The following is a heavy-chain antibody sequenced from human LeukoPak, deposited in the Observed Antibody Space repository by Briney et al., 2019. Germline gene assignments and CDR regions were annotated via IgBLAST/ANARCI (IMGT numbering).Heavy chain of an antibody. CDR2: ITPNSGGT. Sequence: ASVKVSCKASGYTFTGYYMHWVRQAPGQGLEWMGWITPNSGGTNYTQKFQGRVTMTRDTSISTAYMELSRLRSDDTAVYYCARDDLKTYYYDSSGYYLGYWGQGTLVTVSS. CDR1: GYTFTGYY. J-gene: IGHJ4*02. D-gene: IGHD3-22*01. V-gene: IGHV1-2*02. CDR3: ARDDLKTYYYDSSGYYLGY.